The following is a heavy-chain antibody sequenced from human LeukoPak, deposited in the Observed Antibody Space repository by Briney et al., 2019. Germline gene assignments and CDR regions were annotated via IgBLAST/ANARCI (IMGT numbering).Heavy chain of an antibody. Sequence: PSETLSLTCTVSGGSISSGSYYWSWIRQPAGKGLEWIGRIYTSGSTNYNPSLKSRVTISVDTSKNQFSLKLSSVTAADTAVYYCASVTRGYSGYDHGGHYYYYMDVWGKGTTVTISS. D-gene: IGHD5-12*01. V-gene: IGHV4-61*02. CDR1: GGSISSGSYY. CDR2: IYTSGST. CDR3: ASVTRGYSGYDHGGHYYYYMDV. J-gene: IGHJ6*03.